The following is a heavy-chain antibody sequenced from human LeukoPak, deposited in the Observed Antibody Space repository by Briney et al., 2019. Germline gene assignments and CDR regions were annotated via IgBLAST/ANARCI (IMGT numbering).Heavy chain of an antibody. CDR2: IIPIFGTA. J-gene: IGHJ4*02. D-gene: IGHD5-18*01. Sequence: SVKVSCTASGGTFISYAISWVRQAPGQGLEWMGGIIPIFGTANYAQKFQGRVTITADESTSTAYMELSSLRSEDTAVYYCARDKGYSYVFDYWGQGTLVTVSS. V-gene: IGHV1-69*13. CDR1: GGTFISYA. CDR3: ARDKGYSYVFDY.